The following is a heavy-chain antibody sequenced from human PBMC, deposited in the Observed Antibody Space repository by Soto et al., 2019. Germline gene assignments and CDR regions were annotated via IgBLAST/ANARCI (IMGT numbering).Heavy chain of an antibody. CDR2: INSDGSST. Sequence: PGGSLRLSCAASGFPFSSYWMHWVRQVPGKGLVWISRINSDGSSTSYADSVKGRFTVSRDNAKNTLYLQMNSLRAEDTAVYHRTIIGAGLDQWGQGTLVTVSS. CDR3: TIIGAGLDQ. V-gene: IGHV3-74*01. J-gene: IGHJ4*02. CDR1: GFPFSSYW.